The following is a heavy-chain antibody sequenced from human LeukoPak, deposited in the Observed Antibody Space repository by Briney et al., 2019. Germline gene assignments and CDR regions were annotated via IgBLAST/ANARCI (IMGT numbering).Heavy chain of an antibody. D-gene: IGHD5-24*01. CDR3: AREVARWLQYYFDY. Sequence: PGGSLRLSCAASGFTFSSYEMNWVRQAPGKGLEWVSYISSSGSTIYYADSVKGRFTISRDNAKNSLYLQMNSLRAEDTAVYYCAREVARWLQYYFDYWGQGTLVTVSS. V-gene: IGHV3-48*03. CDR2: ISSSGSTI. CDR1: GFTFSSYE. J-gene: IGHJ4*02.